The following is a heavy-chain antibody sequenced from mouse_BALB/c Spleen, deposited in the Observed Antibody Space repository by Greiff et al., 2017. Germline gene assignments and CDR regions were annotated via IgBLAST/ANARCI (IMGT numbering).Heavy chain of an antibody. CDR3: TRTSPFAD. CDR2: IDPETGGT. V-gene: IGHV1-15*01. CDR1: GYTFTDYE. J-gene: IGHJ3*01. Sequence: QVQLQQSGAELVRPGASVTLSCKASGYTFTDYEMHWVKQTPVHGLEWIGAIDPETGGTAYNQKFKGKATLTADKSSSTAYMELRSLTSEDSAVYYCTRTSPFADWGQGTLVTVSA.